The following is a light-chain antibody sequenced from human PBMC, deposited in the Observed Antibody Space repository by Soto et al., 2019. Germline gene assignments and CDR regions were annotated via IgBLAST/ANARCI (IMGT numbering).Light chain of an antibody. CDR2: TAS. CDR1: QNIKKY. J-gene: IGKJ4*01. V-gene: IGKV1-39*01. Sequence: DIQMTQSPSALSVSVGDRVNITCRASQNIKKYLNWYRQKPGKAPDLLIYTASSLQVGFPSRFSGSGSGTDFSLTITSLQPEDSAIYFCQQSFSAPLTFGGGTKVEIK. CDR3: QQSFSAPLT.